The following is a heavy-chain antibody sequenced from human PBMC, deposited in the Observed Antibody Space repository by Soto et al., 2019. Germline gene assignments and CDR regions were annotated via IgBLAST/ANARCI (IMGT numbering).Heavy chain of an antibody. CDR3: ARGVNAGVDV. CDR1: GYMFTSLD. V-gene: IGHV1-8*01. Sequence: QVQLVQSGAEVEKAGASVKVSCKACGYMFTSLDINWVRQACGQGLEWMGWMSPRNGNTGYAQQFQGRITMTRDTSISTAYMELTSLTPEDTAIYYCARGVNAGVDVWGQGTTVTVSS. J-gene: IGHJ6*02. CDR2: MSPRNGNT.